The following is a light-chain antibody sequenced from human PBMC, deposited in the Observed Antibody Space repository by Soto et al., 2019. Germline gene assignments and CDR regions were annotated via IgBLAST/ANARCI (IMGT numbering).Light chain of an antibody. CDR2: EVN. V-gene: IGLV2-8*01. Sequence: QSALTQPPSASGSPGQSVTISCTGTSSDVGGYNFVSWFQQSPGKAPKLMIYEVNKRPSGVPDRFSGSKSGNTASLTVSGLQADDEADYYCSSYAGSNNFVVFGGGTKLTV. CDR3: SSYAGSNNFVV. CDR1: SSDVGGYNF. J-gene: IGLJ2*01.